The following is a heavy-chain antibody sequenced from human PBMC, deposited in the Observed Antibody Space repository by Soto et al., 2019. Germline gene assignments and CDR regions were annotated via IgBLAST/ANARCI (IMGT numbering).Heavy chain of an antibody. D-gene: IGHD3-3*01. CDR3: AHRSLDKGFGLVTTTASPFDS. V-gene: IGHV2-5*01. Sequence: QVTWNESGATVGKPAETLTLTCTFSGFSLTTSGVRVGWIRQSPGKTPEWLARIYWNGDKPYSASQKSRLTITQVTSEKQVLTRMAGVDPRNTAPYYCAHRSLDKGFGLVTTTASPFDSWGQGTPVAVSS. CDR1: GFSLTTSGVR. J-gene: IGHJ4*02. CDR2: IYWNGDK.